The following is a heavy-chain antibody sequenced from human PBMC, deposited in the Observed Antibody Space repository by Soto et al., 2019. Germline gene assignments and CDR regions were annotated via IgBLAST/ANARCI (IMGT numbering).Heavy chain of an antibody. Sequence: QVQLVQSGAEVKKPGASVKVSCKASGYTFTSYGLSWVRQAPGQGLEWMGWISTYNANTNYAQMFQGRVTMTTDTSRSTAYMELRSLRSDATAVYDCARDHGGWRSQGPFHYWGQGTLVTVSS. J-gene: IGHJ4*02. CDR1: GYTFTSYG. D-gene: IGHD6-19*01. CDR2: ISTYNANT. V-gene: IGHV1-18*01. CDR3: ARDHGGWRSQGPFHY.